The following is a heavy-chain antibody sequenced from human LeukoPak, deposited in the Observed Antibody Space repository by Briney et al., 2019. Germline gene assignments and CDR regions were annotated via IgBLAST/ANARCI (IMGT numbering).Heavy chain of an antibody. D-gene: IGHD4-17*01. CDR3: AREPKLRYGAYPSYFDS. Sequence: GSLRLSCSASGFTFGDFDMNWVRQAPGKGLEWISYISTTGSTIFYAVSVKGRFTISRDNAKISLFLQMNSLRDEDTAVYYCAREPKLRYGAYPSYFDSWGEGTLVAVSS. CDR1: GFTFGDFD. V-gene: IGHV3-48*02. J-gene: IGHJ4*02. CDR2: ISTTGSTI.